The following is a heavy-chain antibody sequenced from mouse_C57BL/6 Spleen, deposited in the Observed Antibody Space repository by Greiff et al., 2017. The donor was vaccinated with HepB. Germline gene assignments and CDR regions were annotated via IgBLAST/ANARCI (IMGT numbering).Heavy chain of an antibody. Sequence: EVNVVESGGGLVKPGGSLKLSCAASGFTFSDYGMHWVRQAPEKGLEWVAYISSGSSTIYYADTVKGRFTISRDNAKNTLFLQMTSLRSEDTAMYYCARDGYDSWYFDVWGTGTTVTVSS. D-gene: IGHD2-2*01. CDR2: ISSGSSTI. CDR3: ARDGYDSWYFDV. CDR1: GFTFSDYG. J-gene: IGHJ1*03. V-gene: IGHV5-17*01.